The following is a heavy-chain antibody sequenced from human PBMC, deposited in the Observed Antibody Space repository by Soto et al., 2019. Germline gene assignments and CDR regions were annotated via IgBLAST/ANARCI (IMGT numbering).Heavy chain of an antibody. CDR1: GFTFSSYD. J-gene: IGHJ4*02. CDR2: IGTAGDT. Sequence: GGSLRLSCAASGFTFSSYDMHWVRQATGKGQEWVSAIGTAGDTYYPGSVKGRFTISRENAKNSLYLQMNSLRAGDTAVYYCARGDRNMVRGVISPPFFYSYWGQGTLVSVSS. CDR3: ARGDRNMVRGVISPPFFYSY. D-gene: IGHD3-10*01. V-gene: IGHV3-13*04.